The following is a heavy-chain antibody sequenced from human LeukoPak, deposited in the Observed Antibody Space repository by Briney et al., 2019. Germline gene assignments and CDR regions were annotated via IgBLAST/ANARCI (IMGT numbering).Heavy chain of an antibody. CDR1: GFTFSSYE. Sequence: VGSLRLSCAASGFTFSSYEMNWVRQAPGKGLEWVSYISSSGSTMYYADSVKGRFTISRDNSKNTLYLQMNSLRAEDTAVYYCAKDPRIQLLLGYAFDYWGQGTLVTVSS. CDR3: AKDPRIQLLLGYAFDY. CDR2: ISSSGSTM. V-gene: IGHV3-48*03. J-gene: IGHJ4*02. D-gene: IGHD5-18*01.